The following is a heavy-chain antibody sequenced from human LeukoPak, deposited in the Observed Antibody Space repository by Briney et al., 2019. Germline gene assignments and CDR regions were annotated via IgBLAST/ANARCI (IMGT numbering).Heavy chain of an antibody. CDR3: ARSNTVATRKLAFDP. CDR1: GYTFTSYY. D-gene: IGHD5-12*01. V-gene: IGHV1-46*01. CDR2: INPSGGST. J-gene: IGHJ5*02. Sequence: ASVKVSCKASGYTFTSYYMHWVRQAPGQGLEWMGIINPSGGSTSYAQKFQGRVTMTRDTSTSTVYMELSSLRSEDTAVYYCARSNTVATRKLAFDPWGQGTLVTVSS.